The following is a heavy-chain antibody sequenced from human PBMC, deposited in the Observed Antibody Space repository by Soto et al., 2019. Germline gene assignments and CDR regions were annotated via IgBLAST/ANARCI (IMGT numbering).Heavy chain of an antibody. J-gene: IGHJ4*02. CDR2: IGRDGINT. CDR3: AKECGDASWASYDS. CDR1: GFIFDDFS. Sequence: EVQLVESGGVVVQPGGSLRLSCDASGFIFDDFSMHWVRQAPGKGLEWVSLIGRDGINTYYADSVKGRFTISRDNSNNSLYLQMNSLTTEDTALYYCAKECGDASWASYDSWGQGTLVTVSS. D-gene: IGHD2-2*01. V-gene: IGHV3-43*01.